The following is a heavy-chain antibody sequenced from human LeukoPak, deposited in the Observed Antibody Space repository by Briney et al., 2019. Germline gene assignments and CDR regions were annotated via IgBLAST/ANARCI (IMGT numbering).Heavy chain of an antibody. Sequence: PSETLSLTCTVSGGSVSSGSYYWSWIRQPPGKGLEWIGEINHSGSTNYNPSLKSRVTISIDTSERQFSLKLSPVTAADTAVYYCARGVRVAVAHPHVDYWGQGSRVTVSS. J-gene: IGHJ4*02. CDR2: INHSGST. CDR3: ARGVRVAVAHPHVDY. CDR1: GGSVSSGSYY. V-gene: IGHV4-61*01. D-gene: IGHD6-19*01.